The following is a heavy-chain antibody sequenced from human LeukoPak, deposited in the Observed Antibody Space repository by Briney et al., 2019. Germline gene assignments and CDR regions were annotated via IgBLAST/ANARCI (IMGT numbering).Heavy chain of an antibody. V-gene: IGHV3-23*01. J-gene: IGHJ4*02. CDR1: GFTFSSYG. CDR3: AKAPVTTCSGAYCYPFDY. CDR2: ISVSGNT. Sequence: GGTLRLSCAASGFTFSSYGMSWVRQAPGKGLEWVSAISVSGNTYHADSVKGRFTISRDSSKNTLYLQMNRLRAEDAAVYYCAKAPVTTCSGAYCYPFDYWGQGTLVTVSS. D-gene: IGHD2-21*01.